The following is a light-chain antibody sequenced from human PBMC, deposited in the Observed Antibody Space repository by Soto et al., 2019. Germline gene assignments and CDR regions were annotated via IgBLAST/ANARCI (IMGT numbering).Light chain of an antibody. J-gene: IGKJ4*01. CDR3: QQYDSLPLT. V-gene: IGKV3-15*01. Sequence: EIVLTQSPATLSLSPGERATLSCRASQSVSSYLAWYQQKPGQAPRLVIYGISTRATGIPARFSGSGSGTDFTFTISSLQPEDIATYYCQQYDSLPLTFGGGTKVDIK. CDR1: QSVSSY. CDR2: GIS.